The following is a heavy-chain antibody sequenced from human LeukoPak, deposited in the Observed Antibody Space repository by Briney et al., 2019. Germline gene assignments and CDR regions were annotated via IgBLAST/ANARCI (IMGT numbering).Heavy chain of an antibody. CDR2: INHSGST. CDR1: GGSFSGYY. D-gene: IGHD3-22*01. Sequence: SETLSLTCAVYGGSFSGYYWSWIRQPPGKGLEWIGEINHSGSTNYNPSLKSRVTISVDTSKNQFSLKLSSVTAADTAVYYCARRGGYYDSSGSNWFDPWGQGTLVTVSS. J-gene: IGHJ5*02. V-gene: IGHV4-34*01. CDR3: ARRGGYYDSSGSNWFDP.